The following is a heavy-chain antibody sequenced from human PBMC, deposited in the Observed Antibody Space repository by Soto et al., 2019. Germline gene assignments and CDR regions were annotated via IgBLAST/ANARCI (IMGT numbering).Heavy chain of an antibody. Sequence: PVGSLRLSCAASGFTVSSNYMSWVRQAPVKGLEWVSVIYSGGSTYYADSVKGRFTISRDNSKNTLYLQMNSLRAEDTAVYYCASPLWFGEPKPDYYGMDVWGQGTTVTVSS. V-gene: IGHV3-53*01. CDR3: ASPLWFGEPKPDYYGMDV. CDR1: GFTVSSNY. CDR2: IYSGGST. J-gene: IGHJ6*02. D-gene: IGHD3-10*01.